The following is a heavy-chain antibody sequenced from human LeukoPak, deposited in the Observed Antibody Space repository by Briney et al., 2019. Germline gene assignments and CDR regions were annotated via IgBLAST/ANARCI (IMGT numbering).Heavy chain of an antibody. D-gene: IGHD3-22*01. V-gene: IGHV3-30*18. CDR3: AKKVPDSSGYNSIDY. CDR1: GFTFSTYG. J-gene: IGHJ4*02. Sequence: GGSLRLSCAASGFTFSTYGMHWVRQAPGKGLEWVAVISYHEKNKYYADSVKGRFTISRDNSKDTLYLEMNSLRVEDTAVYYCAKKVPDSSGYNSIDYWGQGTLVTVST. CDR2: ISYHEKNK.